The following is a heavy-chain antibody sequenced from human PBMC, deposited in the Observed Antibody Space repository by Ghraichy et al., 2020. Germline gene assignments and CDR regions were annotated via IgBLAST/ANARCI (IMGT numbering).Heavy chain of an antibody. CDR3: ATNTVTTTSEFDY. CDR2: IYYSGIT. V-gene: IGHV4-59*08. Sequence: ETLSLTCTVSGGSISPYYWSWIRQPPGKGLEWIGYIYYSGITNYNPSLKSRVTISVDTSKSRFSLKLSSVTAADTAVYYCATNTVTTTSEFDYWGQGTLVTVSS. J-gene: IGHJ4*02. CDR1: GGSISPYY. D-gene: IGHD4-17*01.